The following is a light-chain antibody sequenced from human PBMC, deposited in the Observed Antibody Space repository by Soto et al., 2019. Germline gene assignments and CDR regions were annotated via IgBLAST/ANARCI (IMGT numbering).Light chain of an antibody. CDR1: QSISSSY. CDR3: QQYGSSPPVT. J-gene: IGKJ4*01. Sequence: EIVFTQSPRTLPLSHGERAPLSCWVIQSISSSYLAWYQQKRGQAPRLLMYGASIRATGIPDRFSGSGSGTEFTLTISRLEPEDFAVYYCQQYGSSPPVTFGGGTKVDIK. V-gene: IGKV3-20*01. CDR2: GAS.